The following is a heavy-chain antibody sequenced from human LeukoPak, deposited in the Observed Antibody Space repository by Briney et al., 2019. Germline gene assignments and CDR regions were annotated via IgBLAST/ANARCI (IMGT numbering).Heavy chain of an antibody. D-gene: IGHD5-24*01. V-gene: IGHV4-34*01. J-gene: IGHJ4*02. CDR3: ARVQEMATTNYDY. CDR1: GGSFSGYY. CDR2: INHSGST. Sequence: KPSETLSLTCAVYGGSFSGYYWSWIRQPPGKGLEWIGEINHSGSTNYNPSLKSRVTISVDTSKNQLSLKLSSVTAADTAVYYCARVQEMATTNYDYWGQGTLVTVSS.